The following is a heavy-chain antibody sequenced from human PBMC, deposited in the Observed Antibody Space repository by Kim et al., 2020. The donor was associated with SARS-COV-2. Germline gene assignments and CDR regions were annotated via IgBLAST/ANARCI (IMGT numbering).Heavy chain of an antibody. V-gene: IGHV1-18*01. Sequence: ASVKVSCKASGDTFSSYAISWVRQAPGQGLEWVGWIIPYSGAANYAQNFQDRVTITTDTSTSTAYMELSSLRSDDTAVYYCARDRTIAAAAWIYGGEGTL. CDR1: GDTFSSYA. D-gene: IGHD6-13*01. J-gene: IGHJ4*02. CDR2: IIPYSGAA. CDR3: ARDRTIAAAAWIY.